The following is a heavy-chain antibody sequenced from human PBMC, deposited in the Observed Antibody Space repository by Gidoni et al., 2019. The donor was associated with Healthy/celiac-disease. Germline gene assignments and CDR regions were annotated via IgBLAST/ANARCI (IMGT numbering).Heavy chain of an antibody. CDR3: ARAEIRAAAATDAFDI. CDR1: GYTFTSSG. Sequence: QVQLVQSGAEVKKPGASVQCSCKASGYTFTSSGISWVRQAPGQVLEWMGWNSAYNGNTHYAQKLQGRVTMTTDTSTITAYMELRSLRSDDTAVYYCARAEIRAAAATDAFDIWGQGTMVTVSS. D-gene: IGHD6-13*01. V-gene: IGHV1-18*01. J-gene: IGHJ3*02. CDR2: NSAYNGNT.